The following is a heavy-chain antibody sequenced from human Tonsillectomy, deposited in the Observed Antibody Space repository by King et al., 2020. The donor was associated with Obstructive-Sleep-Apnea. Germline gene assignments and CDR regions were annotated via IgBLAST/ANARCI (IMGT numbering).Heavy chain of an antibody. CDR2: ISWNSGSI. D-gene: IGHD6-13*01. CDR1: GFTFDDYA. Sequence: VQLVESGGGLVQPGRSLRLSCAASGFTFDDYAMHWVRQAPGKGLEWVSGISWNSGSIGYADSVKGRFTISRDNAKNSLYLQMNSLRAEDTALYYCAKDLSSSWYTYFDLWGRGTLVTVSS. J-gene: IGHJ2*01. CDR3: AKDLSSSWYTYFDL. V-gene: IGHV3-9*01.